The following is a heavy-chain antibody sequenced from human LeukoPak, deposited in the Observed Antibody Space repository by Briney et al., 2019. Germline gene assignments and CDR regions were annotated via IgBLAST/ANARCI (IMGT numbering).Heavy chain of an antibody. Sequence: PGGSLRLSCAASGFTFSSYGMHWVRQAPGKGLEWVAVISYDGSNKYYADSVKGRFTISRDNSKNTLYLQMNSLRAEDTAVYYCARDRNVLRFLEWLLYSYATDYWGQGTLVTVSS. V-gene: IGHV3-30*03. CDR2: ISYDGSNK. J-gene: IGHJ4*02. D-gene: IGHD3-3*01. CDR3: ARDRNVLRFLEWLLYSYATDY. CDR1: GFTFSSYG.